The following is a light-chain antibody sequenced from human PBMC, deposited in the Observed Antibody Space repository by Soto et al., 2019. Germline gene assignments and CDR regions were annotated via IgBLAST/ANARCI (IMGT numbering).Light chain of an antibody. Sequence: DMQMTQSPSSLSASVGDRVSITCRSSQNISNYLHWYQQRPGKAPKLLIYAASNLRSGVPSRFSGSGSGTDFTPHISSLQSEDFSNYYCQPSYSIPRLPFGPGTRVEIQ. CDR3: QPSYSIPRLP. V-gene: IGKV1-39*01. CDR1: QNISNY. J-gene: IGKJ3*01. CDR2: AAS.